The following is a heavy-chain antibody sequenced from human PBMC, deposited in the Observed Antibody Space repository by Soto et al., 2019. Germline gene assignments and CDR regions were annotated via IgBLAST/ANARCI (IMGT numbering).Heavy chain of an antibody. D-gene: IGHD1-26*01. CDR3: ARERSSGAFDI. Sequence: QVQLVQSGAEVKQPAASVKVSCKTSGYTFTSYDINWVRQATGQGLEWMGWMNPNSGNTAYAQKFQGRVTMTRNTSISTAYMELSSLRSEYTAVYYCARERSSGAFDIWGQGTMVTVSS. V-gene: IGHV1-8*01. J-gene: IGHJ3*02. CDR2: MNPNSGNT. CDR1: GYTFTSYD.